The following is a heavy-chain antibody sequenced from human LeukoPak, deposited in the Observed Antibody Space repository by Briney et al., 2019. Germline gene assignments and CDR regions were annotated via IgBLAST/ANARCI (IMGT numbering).Heavy chain of an antibody. CDR1: GFTFGSYA. CDR2: ISGSGGST. D-gene: IGHD3-10*01. Sequence: GGSLRLSCAASGFTFGSYAMSWVRQAPGKGLEWVSAISGSGGSTYYADSVKGRFTISRDNSKNTLYLQMNSLRAEDTAVYYCARVPVRGAQLGPLFDYWGQGTLVTVSS. J-gene: IGHJ4*02. V-gene: IGHV3-23*01. CDR3: ARVPVRGAQLGPLFDY.